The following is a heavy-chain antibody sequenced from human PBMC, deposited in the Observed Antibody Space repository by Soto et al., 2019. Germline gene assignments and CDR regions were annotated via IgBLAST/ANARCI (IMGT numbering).Heavy chain of an antibody. Sequence: QVQLVQSGAEVKKPGSSVKVSCKASGGTFSSYAISWVRQAPGQGLEWMGGIIPIFGTANYAQKFQGRVTITADESXSXXYMEVSSLRSEDTAVYYCAREATLVVVAATGWFDPWGQGTLVTVSS. CDR3: AREATLVVVAATGWFDP. D-gene: IGHD2-15*01. V-gene: IGHV1-69*12. CDR2: IIPIFGTA. CDR1: GGTFSSYA. J-gene: IGHJ5*02.